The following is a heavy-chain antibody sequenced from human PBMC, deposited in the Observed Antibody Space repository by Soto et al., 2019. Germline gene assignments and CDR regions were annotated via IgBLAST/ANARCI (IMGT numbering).Heavy chain of an antibody. J-gene: IGHJ4*02. V-gene: IGHV4-30-2*01. CDR2: IYHSGST. CDR1: GSSISRGGYS. Sequence: PSDTLSLTYAVSGSSISRGGYSWSWIRQPPGKGLEWIRYIYHSGSTYYNPTLKSRVTITVDTSKNQFSLKLSSVTAADTAVYYCARLRVVATYYFDYWGQGTLVTVSS. CDR3: ARLRVVATYYFDY. D-gene: IGHD5-12*01.